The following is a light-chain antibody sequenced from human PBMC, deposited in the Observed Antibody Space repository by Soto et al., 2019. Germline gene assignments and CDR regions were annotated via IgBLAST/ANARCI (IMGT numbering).Light chain of an antibody. J-gene: IGLJ1*01. CDR2: DVT. V-gene: IGLV2-14*01. Sequence: QSVLTQPASVSGSPGQSITISCTGSSSDIGAYDYVSWYQQRPVKAPTLMIFDVTNRPSGVSDRFSGSKSGNTASLTVSGLQTEDEADYYCSSYTSSSTPYVFGTGTKVTVL. CDR3: SSYTSSSTPYV. CDR1: SSDIGAYDY.